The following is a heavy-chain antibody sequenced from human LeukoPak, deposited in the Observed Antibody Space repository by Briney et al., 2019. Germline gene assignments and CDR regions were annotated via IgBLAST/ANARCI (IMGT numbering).Heavy chain of an antibody. Sequence: EASVKVSCKASGYTFTSYAMHWVRQAPGQRLEWMEWINAGNGNTKYSQKFQGRVTITRDTSASTAYMELSSLRSEDTAVYYCARAPYDYVWGSYRSNYFDYWGQGTLVTVSS. CDR1: GYTFTSYA. J-gene: IGHJ4*02. CDR3: ARAPYDYVWGSYRSNYFDY. V-gene: IGHV1-3*01. D-gene: IGHD3-16*02. CDR2: INAGNGNT.